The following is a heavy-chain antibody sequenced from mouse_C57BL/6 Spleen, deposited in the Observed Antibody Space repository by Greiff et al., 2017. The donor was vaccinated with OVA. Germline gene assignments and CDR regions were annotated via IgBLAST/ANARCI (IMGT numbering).Heavy chain of an antibody. V-gene: IGHV14-4*01. CDR2: IDPENGDT. D-gene: IGHD1-1*01. Sequence: VQLKESGAELVRPGASVKLSCTASGFNIKDDYMHWVKQRPEQGLEWIGWIDPENGDTEYASKFQGKATITADTSSNTAYLQLSSLTSEDTAVYYCTVTTVVARFAYWGQGTLVTVSA. J-gene: IGHJ3*01. CDR3: TVTTVVARFAY. CDR1: GFNIKDDY.